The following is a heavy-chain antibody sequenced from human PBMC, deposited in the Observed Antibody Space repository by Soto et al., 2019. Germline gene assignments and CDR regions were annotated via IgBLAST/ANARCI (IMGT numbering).Heavy chain of an antibody. CDR2: IKQDGSEK. Sequence: EVQLVESGGGLVQPGGSLRLSCAASGFTFSSYWMSWVRQAPGKGREWVANIKQDGSEKYYVDSVKGRFTISRDNAKNSLYLQMNSLRAEDTAVYYCARDWEDDYSNPEGEFYFDYWGQGTLVTVSS. CDR3: ARDWEDDYSNPEGEFYFDY. CDR1: GFTFSSYW. J-gene: IGHJ4*02. V-gene: IGHV3-7*03. D-gene: IGHD4-4*01.